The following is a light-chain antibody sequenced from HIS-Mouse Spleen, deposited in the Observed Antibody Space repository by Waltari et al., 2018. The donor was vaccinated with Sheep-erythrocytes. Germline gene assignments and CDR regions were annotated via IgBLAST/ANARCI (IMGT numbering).Light chain of an antibody. CDR2: QDS. CDR3: QAWDSSTAV. Sequence: EQTQPPLVSVYPGQAASITCSGDKLGDKYACWYQQKPGQSPVLVIYQDSKRPSGIPERFSGSNSGNTATLTISGTQAMDEADYYCQAWDSSTAVFGGGTKLTVL. V-gene: IGLV3-1*01. J-gene: IGLJ2*01. CDR1: KLGDKY.